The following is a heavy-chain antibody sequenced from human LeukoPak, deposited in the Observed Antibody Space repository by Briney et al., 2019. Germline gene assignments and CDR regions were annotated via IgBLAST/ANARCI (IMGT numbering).Heavy chain of an antibody. Sequence: SETLSLTCAVYGGSFSGYYWSWICQPPGKGLEWIGKINHSGSTNYNPSLKSRVTISVDTSKNQFSLKLSSVTAADTAVYYCARNSSPYYYYYYMDVWGKGTTVTVSS. D-gene: IGHD4-23*01. J-gene: IGHJ6*03. CDR1: GGSFSGYY. CDR2: INHSGST. CDR3: ARNSSPYYYYYYMDV. V-gene: IGHV4-34*01.